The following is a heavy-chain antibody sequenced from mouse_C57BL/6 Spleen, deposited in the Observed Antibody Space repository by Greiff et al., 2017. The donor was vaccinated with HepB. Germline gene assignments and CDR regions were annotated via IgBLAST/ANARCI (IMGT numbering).Heavy chain of an antibody. V-gene: IGHV1-82*01. CDR3: ARELLRARAWFAY. CDR2: IYPGDGDT. Sequence: VQGVESGPELVKPGASVKISCKASGYAFSSSWMNWVKQRPGKGLEWIGRIYPGDGDTNYNGKFKGKATLTADKSSSTAYMQLSSLTSEDSAVYFCARELLRARAWFAYWGQGTLVTVSA. J-gene: IGHJ3*01. CDR1: GYAFSSSW. D-gene: IGHD2-12*01.